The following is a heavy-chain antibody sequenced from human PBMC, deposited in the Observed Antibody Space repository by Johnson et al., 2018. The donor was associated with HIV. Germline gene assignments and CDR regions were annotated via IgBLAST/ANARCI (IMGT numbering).Heavy chain of an antibody. V-gene: IGHV3-66*02. J-gene: IGHJ3*02. CDR1: GFTVSSNY. CDR3: ARDGHSSTPRCAFDI. D-gene: IGHD6-13*01. Sequence: VQLVESGGGLVQPGGSLRLSCAASGFTVSSNYMSLVRQAPGKGLEWVSVIYSGGKTYYAESVKGRFTIDRDNSKNTLYLQMNSLRPEDTAVYYCARDGHSSTPRCAFDIWGQGTMVTVSS. CDR2: IYSGGKT.